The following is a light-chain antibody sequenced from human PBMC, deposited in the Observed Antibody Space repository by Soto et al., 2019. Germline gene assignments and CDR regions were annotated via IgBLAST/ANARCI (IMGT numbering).Light chain of an antibody. CDR1: SSDVGGYKY. CDR3: SSYTSSSTLV. CDR2: EVR. Sequence: QSVLTQPASVSGSPGQSITISCTRTSSDVGGYKYVSWSQQHPGKAPKLMIYEVRNRPSGVSNRFSGSKSGNTAPLTISELQAEDEADYYCSSYTSSSTLVFGTGTKVTVL. J-gene: IGLJ1*01. V-gene: IGLV2-14*01.